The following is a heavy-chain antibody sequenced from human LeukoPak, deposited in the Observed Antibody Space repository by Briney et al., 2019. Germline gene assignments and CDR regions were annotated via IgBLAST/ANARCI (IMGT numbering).Heavy chain of an antibody. CDR2: IIPIFGTA. CDR1: GGTFSSYA. V-gene: IGHV1-69*01. CDR3: ASRLYCSNTRCRNFPFAY. Sequence: SVKVSYKASGGTFSSYAINWVRQAPGQGLEWMGGIIPIFGTANYAQKFQDRVTITADESTSTAYMELSSLRSEDTAIYYCASRLYCSNTRCRNFPFAYWGQGTLVTVSS. J-gene: IGHJ4*02. D-gene: IGHD2-2*01.